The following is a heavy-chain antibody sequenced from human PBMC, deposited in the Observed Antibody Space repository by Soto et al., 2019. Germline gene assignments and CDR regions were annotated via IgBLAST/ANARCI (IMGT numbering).Heavy chain of an antibody. CDR3: ARTYSSGWSGYYFDY. CDR2: IYTSGST. Sequence: PSETLSLTSTVSGGSISSYYWSWIRQPAGKGLEWIGRIYTSGSTNYNPSHKSRVTMSVDTSKNQFSLKLSSVTAADTAVYYCARTYSSGWSGYYFDYWGQGTLVTVSS. J-gene: IGHJ4*02. D-gene: IGHD6-19*01. CDR1: GGSISSYY. V-gene: IGHV4-4*07.